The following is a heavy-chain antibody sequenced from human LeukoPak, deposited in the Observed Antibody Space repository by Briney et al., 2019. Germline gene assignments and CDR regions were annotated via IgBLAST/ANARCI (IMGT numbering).Heavy chain of an antibody. CDR2: ISAYYGDT. CDR3: AREGYYDVLTGYPGDY. V-gene: IGHV1-18*01. CDR1: GYIFTAYG. Sequence: ASVKVSCKGSGYIFTAYGISWVRQAPGQGLEWMGWISAYYGDTKYAQKFQGRVTMTTETSTSTAYMELRSLRSDDTAVYYCAREGYYDVLTGYPGDYWGQGTLVTVSS. J-gene: IGHJ4*02. D-gene: IGHD3-9*01.